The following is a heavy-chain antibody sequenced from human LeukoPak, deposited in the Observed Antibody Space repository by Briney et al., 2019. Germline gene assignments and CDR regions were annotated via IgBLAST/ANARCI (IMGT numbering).Heavy chain of an antibody. D-gene: IGHD3-22*01. CDR1: GGSFSGYY. CDR2: INHSGST. CDR3: ARALKYYYDSSFDY. J-gene: IGHJ4*02. V-gene: IGHV4-34*01. Sequence: PSETLSLTCAVYGGSFSGYYWSWIRQPPGKGLEWIGEINHSGSTNYNPSLKSRVTISVDTSKNQFSLKLSSVTAADTAVYYCARALKYYYDSSFDYWGREPWSPSPQ.